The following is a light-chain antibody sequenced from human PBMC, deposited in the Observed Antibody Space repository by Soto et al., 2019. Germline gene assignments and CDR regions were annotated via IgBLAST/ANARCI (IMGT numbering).Light chain of an antibody. V-gene: IGLV2-11*01. CDR1: SSDVGGYNY. Sequence: QSALTQPRSVSGSPGQSVTISCTGTSSDVGGYNYVSWYQQHPGKAPNVIIYDVSKRPSGVPDRFSGSKSGNTASLTISGLQAEDEDDYYCCSYAGNYPHNYVFGTGTQLTVL. CDR3: CSYAGNYPHNYV. CDR2: DVS. J-gene: IGLJ1*01.